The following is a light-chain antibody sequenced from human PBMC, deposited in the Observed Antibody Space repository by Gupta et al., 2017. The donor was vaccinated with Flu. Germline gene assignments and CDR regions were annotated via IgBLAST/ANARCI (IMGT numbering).Light chain of an antibody. J-gene: IGLJ3*02. CDR1: RGNIADNY. CDR3: QSYDNTVWV. CDR2: DDD. Sequence: NFMLTQPHSVSGSPGKTITISCTRSRGNIADNYVQWYQQRPGSAPTNVIYDDDQRPSGVSARFSGSVDSSSNVASLTISGLQTADEAEYYCQSYDNTVWVFGGGTKLTVL. V-gene: IGLV6-57*03.